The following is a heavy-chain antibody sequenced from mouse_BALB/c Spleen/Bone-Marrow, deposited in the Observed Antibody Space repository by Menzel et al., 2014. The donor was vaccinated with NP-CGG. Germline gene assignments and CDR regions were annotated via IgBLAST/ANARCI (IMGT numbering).Heavy chain of an antibody. Sequence: VNVVESGPGLVAPSQSLSITCTVSGFSLTNYGIHWVRQPPGKGLEWLGVIWAGGNTAYNSALMSRLSITKDNSKSQVFLKMNSLQTDDTAMYYCASSYYDSSQFAHWGQGTLVTVSA. D-gene: IGHD1-1*01. J-gene: IGHJ3*01. CDR3: ASSYYDSSQFAH. CDR2: IWAGGNT. V-gene: IGHV2-9*02. CDR1: GFSLTNYG.